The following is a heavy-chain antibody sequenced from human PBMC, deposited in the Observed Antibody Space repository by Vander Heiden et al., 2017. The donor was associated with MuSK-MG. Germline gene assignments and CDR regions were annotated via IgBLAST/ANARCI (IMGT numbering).Heavy chain of an antibody. CDR3: ARDSPGSGALFDP. CDR2: ISTYNRDT. Sequence: QVQLVQSGAEVKKPGASVKVSCKASGYTFTSYGISWVRQAPGQGLEWMGWISTYNRDTNYAQKFQGRFTMTTDSSTSTVYMELRSLSSDDTAVYYCARDSPGSGALFDPWGRGTLVTVSS. V-gene: IGHV1-18*04. CDR1: GYTFTSYG. J-gene: IGHJ5*02. D-gene: IGHD3-10*01.